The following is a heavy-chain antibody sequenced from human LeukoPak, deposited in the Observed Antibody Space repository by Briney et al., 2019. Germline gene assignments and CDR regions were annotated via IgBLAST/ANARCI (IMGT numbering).Heavy chain of an antibody. J-gene: IGHJ4*02. CDR1: GGSISSYY. CDR3: ARSGDYCSGGSCYPYYFDY. D-gene: IGHD2-15*01. CDR2: IHYSGST. Sequence: SETLSLTCTVSGGSISSYYWSWIRHPPGKGLEWVGYIHYSGSTDYNPSLKSRVTISVDTSKNQFSLKLSSVTAADTAVYYCARSGDYCSGGSCYPYYFDYWGQGTLVTVSS. V-gene: IGHV4-59*01.